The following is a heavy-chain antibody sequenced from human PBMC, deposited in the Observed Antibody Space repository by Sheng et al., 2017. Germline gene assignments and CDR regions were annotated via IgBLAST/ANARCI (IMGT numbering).Heavy chain of an antibody. V-gene: IGHV1-69*02. CDR3: ARVGEVATNFDY. D-gene: IGHD5-12*01. Sequence: QVQLVQSGAEVKKPGSSVKVSCKASGGTFSSYTISWVRQAPGQGLEWMGRIIPILGIANYAQKFQGRVTITADKSTSTAYMELSSLRSEDTAVYYCARVGEVATNFDYWGQGTPGHRLL. CDR2: IIPILGIA. CDR1: GGTFSSYT. J-gene: IGHJ4*02.